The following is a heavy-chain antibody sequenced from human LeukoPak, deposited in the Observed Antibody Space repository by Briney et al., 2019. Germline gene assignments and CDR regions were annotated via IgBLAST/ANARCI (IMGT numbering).Heavy chain of an antibody. J-gene: IGHJ4*02. V-gene: IGHV3-30-3*01. CDR1: GFTFSSYA. CDR3: ARDNDGAAAGSFDY. Sequence: TGGSLRLSCAASGFTFSSYAMHWVRQAPGKGLEWVADISFDGSHKYYADSVKGRFTISRDNSKNTLYLQMNSLRAEDTAVYYCARDNDGAAAGSFDYWGQGTLVTVSS. D-gene: IGHD6-13*01. CDR2: ISFDGSHK.